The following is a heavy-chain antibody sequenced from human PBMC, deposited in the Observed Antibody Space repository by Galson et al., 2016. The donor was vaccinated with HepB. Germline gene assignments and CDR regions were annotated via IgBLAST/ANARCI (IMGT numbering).Heavy chain of an antibody. J-gene: IGHJ5*02. Sequence: SLRLSCAASGFTFSDYAMHWVRQAPGKGPEWVAVSWYDGSKEYYTQSVRDRFIISRDNSKSTLYLQMNSLRVEDTAVYYCARDLSIAVADVRDWFDPWGQGTPVTVSP. CDR2: SWYDGSKE. CDR1: GFTFSDYA. CDR3: ARDLSIAVADVRDWFDP. V-gene: IGHV3-33*01. D-gene: IGHD6-19*01.